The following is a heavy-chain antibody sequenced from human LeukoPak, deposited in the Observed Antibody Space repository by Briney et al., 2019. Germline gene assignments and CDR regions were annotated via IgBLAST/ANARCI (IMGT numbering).Heavy chain of an antibody. J-gene: IGHJ6*02. CDR1: GGSISNYY. V-gene: IGHV4-59*01. CDR2: IYYSGAT. CDR3: AREDPQTTVPEGMDV. Sequence: SSETLSLTCTVSGGSISNYYWSWIRQSPGKGLEWIGYIYYSGATNSNPSLKSRVTISVDTSKNQFSLQLRSVTAADTAVYYCAREDPQTTVPEGMDVWGQGTTVIVSS. D-gene: IGHD4-17*01.